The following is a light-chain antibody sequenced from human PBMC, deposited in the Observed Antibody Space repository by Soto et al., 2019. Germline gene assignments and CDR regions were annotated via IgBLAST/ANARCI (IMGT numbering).Light chain of an antibody. CDR1: SSDVGGYNY. V-gene: IGLV2-14*01. Sequence: QSVLTQPASVSGSPGQSITISCTGTSSDVGGYNYVSWYQQHPGKAPKLMIYDVSNRPSGVSNRFSGSKSGNTASLTISGLQAEDEADYYCSSYTSSNHLVIFGGGTKVTVL. J-gene: IGLJ2*01. CDR3: SSYTSSNHLVI. CDR2: DVS.